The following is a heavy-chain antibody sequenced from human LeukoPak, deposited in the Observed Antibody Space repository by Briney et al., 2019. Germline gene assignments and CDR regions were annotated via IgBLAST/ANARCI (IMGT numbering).Heavy chain of an antibody. CDR1: GFTFSSYA. CDR3: ARDGRYYYGSGGHFDY. CDR2: ISYDGSNK. Sequence: GGSLILSCAASGFTFSSYAMHWVRQAPGKGLEWVAVISYDGSNKYYADSVKGRFTISRDNSKNTLYLQMNSLRAEDTAVYYCARDGRYYYGSGGHFDYWGQGTLVTVSS. J-gene: IGHJ4*02. V-gene: IGHV3-30-3*01. D-gene: IGHD3-10*01.